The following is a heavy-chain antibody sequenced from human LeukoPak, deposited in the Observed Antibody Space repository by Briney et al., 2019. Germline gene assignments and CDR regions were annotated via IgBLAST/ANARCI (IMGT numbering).Heavy chain of an antibody. J-gene: IGHJ6*02. CDR2: IKQDGSEK. CDR3: ARVKVNVLLWFGEPKPNYYGMDV. V-gene: IGHV3-7*01. D-gene: IGHD3-10*01. CDR1: GFTFSSYW. Sequence: GRSLRLSCAASGFTFSSYWMSWVRQAPGKGLEWVANIKQDGSEKYYVDSVKGRFTISRDNAKNSLYLQMNSLRAEDTAVYYCARVKVNVLLWFGEPKPNYYGMDVWGQGTTVTASS.